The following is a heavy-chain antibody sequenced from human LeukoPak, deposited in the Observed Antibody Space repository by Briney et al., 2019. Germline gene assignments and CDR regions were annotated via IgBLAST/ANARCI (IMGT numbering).Heavy chain of an antibody. V-gene: IGHV3-23*01. CDR1: GFTFSSYA. CDR2: ISCSGGST. Sequence: PGASLRLSCAASGFTFSSYAMSWVRQAPGKGLERVSAISCSGGSTYYADSVKGRFTISRDNSKNTLYLQMNSLRAEDTAVYYCAKGETYYYDSSGSCAFDIWGQGTMVTVSS. D-gene: IGHD3-22*01. J-gene: IGHJ3*02. CDR3: AKGETYYYDSSGSCAFDI.